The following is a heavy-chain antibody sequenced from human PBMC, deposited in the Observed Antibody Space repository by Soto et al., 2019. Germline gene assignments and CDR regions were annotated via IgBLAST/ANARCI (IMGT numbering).Heavy chain of an antibody. CDR1: GFTFSNYA. Sequence: EVQLLESGGGFVQPGGSLRLSCADSGFTFSNYAMSWVRQAPGKGLEWVSAIPAYGDSTHYADSVKGRFTISRDSPKNTLYLQMDSLRAEDAAVYYCAKGPLWYDSDWYPPPGLDPWGQGTLVTVSS. CDR2: IPAYGDST. D-gene: IGHD6-19*01. CDR3: AKGPLWYDSDWYPPPGLDP. J-gene: IGHJ5*02. V-gene: IGHV3-23*01.